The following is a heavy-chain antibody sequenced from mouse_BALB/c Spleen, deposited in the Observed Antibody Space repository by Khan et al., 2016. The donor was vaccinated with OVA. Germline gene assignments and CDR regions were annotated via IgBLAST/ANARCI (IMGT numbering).Heavy chain of an antibody. D-gene: IGHD1-1*01. Sequence: EVELVESGGGLVKPGGSLKLSCAASGFTFSSYAMSWVRQTPGKRLEWVATINSDGTYTYYPDSVKGRFTISRDTAKNTLYLQMSSLRYEETAMYYCARHSFGPFAYWGQGTLVTVSA. V-gene: IGHV5-9-3*01. CDR2: INSDGTYT. J-gene: IGHJ3*01. CDR3: ARHSFGPFAY. CDR1: GFTFSSYA.